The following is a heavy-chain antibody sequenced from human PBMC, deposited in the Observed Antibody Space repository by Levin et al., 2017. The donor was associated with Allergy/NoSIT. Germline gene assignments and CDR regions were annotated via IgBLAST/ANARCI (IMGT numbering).Heavy chain of an antibody. CDR2: ITKPSRTI. V-gene: IGHV3-48*01. CDR3: VTDESGDEDFDY. D-gene: IGHD7-27*01. J-gene: IGHJ4*02. Sequence: PGWSLRLSCAASGFILRTSDMNWVRQAPGKGLEWISFITKPSRTISYADSVKGRFTVSRDNAKNLLYLDMNSLRAEDTAVYYCVTDESGDEDFDYWGQGTLVTVSS. CDR1: GFILRTSD.